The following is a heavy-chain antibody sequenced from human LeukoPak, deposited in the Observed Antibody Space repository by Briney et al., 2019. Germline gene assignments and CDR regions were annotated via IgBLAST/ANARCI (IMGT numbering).Heavy chain of an antibody. CDR1: GGSISTYY. CDR2: IYYTGGT. V-gene: IGHV4-59*01. J-gene: IGHJ6*04. D-gene: IGHD6-13*01. CDR3: ARVGLAAGPNYYGRDV. Sequence: SETLSLTCSVSGGSISTYYWTWIRQPPGKGLEWIGYIYYTGGTIYHPSLKSRATISVGMSKNQFSLKLSSVTAADTAVYYCARVGLAAGPNYYGRDVWGKGTTVTVSS.